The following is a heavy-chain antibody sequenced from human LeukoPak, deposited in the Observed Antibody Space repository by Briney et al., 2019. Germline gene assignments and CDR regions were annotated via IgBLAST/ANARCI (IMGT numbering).Heavy chain of an antibody. D-gene: IGHD1-14*01. CDR1: GYTFTSYD. Sequence: ASVKVSCKASGYTFTSYDINWVRQATGQGLEWMGWMNPNSGNTGYAQKFQGRVTMTRNTSISTAYMELSSLRSEDTAVYYCARGRGVNRNVAYGMDVWGQGTTVTVSS. J-gene: IGHJ6*02. CDR2: MNPNSGNT. V-gene: IGHV1-8*01. CDR3: ARGRGVNRNVAYGMDV.